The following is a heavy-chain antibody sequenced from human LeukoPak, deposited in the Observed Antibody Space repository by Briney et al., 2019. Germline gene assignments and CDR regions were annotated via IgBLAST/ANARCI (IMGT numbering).Heavy chain of an antibody. V-gene: IGHV3-23*01. CDR3: AKAGSGSYYNYGFDY. J-gene: IGHJ4*02. D-gene: IGHD3-10*01. CDR2: ISGSGGST. Sequence: GGSLRLSCAASGFTFSSYAMSWVRQAPGKGLEWVSAISGSGGSTYYADSVKGRFTISRDNSKNTLYLQMNSLRPEDTAVYYCAKAGSGSYYNYGFDYWGQGTLVTVSS. CDR1: GFTFSSYA.